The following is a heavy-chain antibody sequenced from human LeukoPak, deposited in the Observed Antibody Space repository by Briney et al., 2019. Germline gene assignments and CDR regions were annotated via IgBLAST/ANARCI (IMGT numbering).Heavy chain of an antibody. Sequence: PSETLSLTCAVYGESFSGYYWSWIRQPPGKGLEWIGEINHSGSTNYNPSLKSRVTISVDTSKNQFSLKLSSVTAADTAVYYCARHRIIYGSGSYFPFDYWGQGTLVTVSS. J-gene: IGHJ4*02. V-gene: IGHV4-34*01. CDR3: ARHRIIYGSGSYFPFDY. D-gene: IGHD3-10*01. CDR1: GESFSGYY. CDR2: INHSGST.